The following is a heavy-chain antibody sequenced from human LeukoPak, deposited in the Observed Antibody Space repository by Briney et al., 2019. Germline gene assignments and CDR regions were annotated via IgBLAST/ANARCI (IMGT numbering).Heavy chain of an antibody. V-gene: IGHV3-66*01. J-gene: IGHJ6*04. CDR1: GFTFSYYY. CDR3: AELGITMIGGV. Sequence: GGSLRLSCAASGFTFSYYYMTWVRQAPGKWLEWVSLIYSRGDTKYADSVKGRFTISRDNSKNTLYLQMSSLRAEDTAVYYCAELGITMIGGVWGKGTTVTISS. CDR2: IYSRGDT. D-gene: IGHD3-10*02.